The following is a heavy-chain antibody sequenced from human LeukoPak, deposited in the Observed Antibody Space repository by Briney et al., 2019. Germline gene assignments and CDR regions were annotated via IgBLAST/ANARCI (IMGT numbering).Heavy chain of an antibody. CDR1: GGSISSSSYY. Sequence: PSETLSLTCTVSGGSISSSSYYWSWIRQPAGKGLEWIGRIYTSGSTNYNPSLKSRVTMSVDTSKNQFPLKLSSVTAADTAVYYCARSPPVTAPFDYWGQGTLVTVSS. CDR3: ARSPPVTAPFDY. V-gene: IGHV4-61*02. D-gene: IGHD2-21*02. CDR2: IYTSGST. J-gene: IGHJ4*02.